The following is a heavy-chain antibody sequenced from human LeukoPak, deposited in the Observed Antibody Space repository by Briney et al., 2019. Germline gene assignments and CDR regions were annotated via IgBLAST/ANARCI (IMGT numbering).Heavy chain of an antibody. CDR1: GCTFTSYG. CDR3: ARTYYDFWSGYSYDY. Sequence: ALVKVSCKASGCTFTSYGISWVRQAPGQGLEWMGWISAYNGNTNYAQKLQGRVTMTTDTSTSTAYMELRSLRSDDTAVYYCARTYYDFWSGYSYDYWGQGTLVTVSS. CDR2: ISAYNGNT. J-gene: IGHJ4*02. V-gene: IGHV1-18*01. D-gene: IGHD3-3*01.